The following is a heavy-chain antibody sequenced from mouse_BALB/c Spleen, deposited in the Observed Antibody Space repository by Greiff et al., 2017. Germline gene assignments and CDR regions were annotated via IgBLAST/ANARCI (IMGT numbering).Heavy chain of an antibody. V-gene: IGHV2-9*02. Sequence: QVQLQQSGPGLVAPSQSLSITCTVSGFSLTSYGVHWVRQPPGKGLEWLGVIWAGGSTNYNSALMSRLSISKDNSKSQVFLKMNSLQTDDTAMYYCARDGVITTVVPPFAYWGQGTLVTVSA. J-gene: IGHJ3*01. CDR1: GFSLTSYG. CDR2: IWAGGST. D-gene: IGHD1-1*01. CDR3: ARDGVITTVVPPFAY.